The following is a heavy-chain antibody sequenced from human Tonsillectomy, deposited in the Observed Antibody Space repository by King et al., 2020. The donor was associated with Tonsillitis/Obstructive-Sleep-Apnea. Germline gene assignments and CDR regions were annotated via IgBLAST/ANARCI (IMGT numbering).Heavy chain of an antibody. D-gene: IGHD2-2*01. Sequence: VQLVESGGGLVQPGRSLRLSCAGSGFTFDDYAIHWVRQAPGKGLEWVSGISWNSGNIVYADSVRGRFTTSRDNAKKSLYLQMNSLRAEDTALYYCAKDSSWGQYQLLSGYFQHWGMGTLVTVSS. CDR3: AKDSSWGQYQLLSGYFQH. J-gene: IGHJ1*01. CDR1: GFTFDDYA. V-gene: IGHV3-9*01. CDR2: ISWNSGNI.